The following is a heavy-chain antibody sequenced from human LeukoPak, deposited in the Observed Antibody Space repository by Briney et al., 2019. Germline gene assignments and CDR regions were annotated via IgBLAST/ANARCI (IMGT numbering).Heavy chain of an antibody. CDR2: ISGSGGST. Sequence: PGGSLRLSCAASGFTFSSYGMSWVRQAPGKGLEWVSAISGSGGSTYYADSVKGRFTISRDNSKNTLYLQMNSLRAEDTAVYYCAKAVLTFGGVIVTPFDYWGQGTLVTVSS. CDR1: GFTFSSYG. V-gene: IGHV3-23*01. J-gene: IGHJ4*02. CDR3: AKAVLTFGGVIVTPFDY. D-gene: IGHD3-16*02.